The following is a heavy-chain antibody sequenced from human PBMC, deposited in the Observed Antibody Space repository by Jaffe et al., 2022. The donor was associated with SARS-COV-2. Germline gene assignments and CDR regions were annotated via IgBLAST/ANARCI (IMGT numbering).Heavy chain of an antibody. D-gene: IGHD3-10*01. J-gene: IGHJ4*02. CDR1: GFTFSSYW. Sequence: EVLLRESGGDLVQPGGSLRLSCIGSGFTFSSYWMNWVRQAPGKGLEWVAKIKQDGSEKFYVDSVKGRFTISRDNAKNALYLQMNSLRAEDTAVYYCAREVWPIRGDYWGQGTLVTVSS. CDR3: AREVWPIRGDY. CDR2: IKQDGSEK. V-gene: IGHV3-7*01.